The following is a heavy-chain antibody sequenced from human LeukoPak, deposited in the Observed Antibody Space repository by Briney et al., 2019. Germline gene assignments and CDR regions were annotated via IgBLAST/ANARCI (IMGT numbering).Heavy chain of an antibody. Sequence: ASVKVSCKASGYTFTSYDINWVRQATGQGLEWMGWMNPNSGNTGYAQKFQGRVTMTRNTSISTAYMELSSLRSEDTAVYYCAKVLGNYYGMDVWGQGTTVTVSS. J-gene: IGHJ6*02. CDR3: AKVLGNYYGMDV. CDR1: GYTFTSYD. V-gene: IGHV1-8*01. CDR2: MNPNSGNT. D-gene: IGHD2-8*02.